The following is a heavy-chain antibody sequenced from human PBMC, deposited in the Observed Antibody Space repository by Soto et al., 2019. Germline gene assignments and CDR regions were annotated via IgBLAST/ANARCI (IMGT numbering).Heavy chain of an antibody. CDR2: IYYSGST. CDR3: ASHRGSNTWFDP. V-gene: IGHV4-39*01. J-gene: IGHJ5*02. CDR1: GDSISSSGYY. Sequence: QLQLQESGPGLVKPSETLSLTCTVSGDSISSSGYYWGWSRQPPGTGLEWIGSIYYSGSTYYNTSLMSRVTISVDTSKIPFSLNLSSVTAADTSVYYCASHRGSNTWFDPWGQGTLVTVSS.